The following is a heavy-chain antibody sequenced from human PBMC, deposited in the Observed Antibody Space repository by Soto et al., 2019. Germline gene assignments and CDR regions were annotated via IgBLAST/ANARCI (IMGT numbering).Heavy chain of an antibody. J-gene: IGHJ4*02. CDR2: IIPIFGTA. D-gene: IGHD5-12*01. CDR1: GGTFSSYA. V-gene: IGHV1-69*01. CDR3: ARAREMATITCFDY. Sequence: QVQLVQSGAEVKKPGSSVKVSCKASGGTFSSYAISWVRQAPGQGLEWMGGIIPIFGTANYAQKFQGRVTITADETTSTAYMELSSLRSEYTAVYYCARAREMATITCFDYWGQGTLVTVSS.